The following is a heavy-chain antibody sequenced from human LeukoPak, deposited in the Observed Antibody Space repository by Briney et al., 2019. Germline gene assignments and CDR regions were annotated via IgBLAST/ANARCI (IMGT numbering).Heavy chain of an antibody. CDR3: ARGGEYYYDSSGYFIHYYYYMDV. Sequence: ASVKVSCKASGGTFISYAISWVRQAPGQGLEWMGGIIPIFGTANYAQKFQGRVTITADESTSTAYMELSSLRSEDTAVYYCARGGEYYYDSSGYFIHYYYYMDVWGKGTTVTISS. V-gene: IGHV1-69*13. D-gene: IGHD3-22*01. CDR2: IIPIFGTA. CDR1: GGTFISYA. J-gene: IGHJ6*03.